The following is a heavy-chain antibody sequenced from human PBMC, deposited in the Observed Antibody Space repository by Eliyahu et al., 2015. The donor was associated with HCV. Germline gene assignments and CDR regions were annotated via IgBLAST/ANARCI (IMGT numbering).Heavy chain of an antibody. J-gene: IGHJ5*02. CDR1: GGSFSGSY. CDR3: ARGFRRTVTRSNNWFDP. D-gene: IGHD4-17*01. V-gene: IGHV4-34*01. CDR2: INHSGST. Sequence: QVQLQQWGAGLLKPSETLSLTCAVYGGSFSGSYWSWIRQPPGKGREWIGEINHSGSTNYNPSLKSRVTISVDTSKNQFSLKLSSVTAADTAVYYCARGFRRTVTRSNNWFDPWGQGTLVTVSS.